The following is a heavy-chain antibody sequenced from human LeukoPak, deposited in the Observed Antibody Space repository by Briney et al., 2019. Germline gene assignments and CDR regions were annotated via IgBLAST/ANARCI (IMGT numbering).Heavy chain of an antibody. V-gene: IGHV4-61*02. CDR3: ARAESTSTVTPFDY. J-gene: IGHJ4*02. CDR1: GGSISSGSYY. CDR2: IYTSGST. Sequence: PSQTLSLTCTVSGGSISSGSYYWSWIQQPAGKGLEWIGRIYTSGSTNYNPSLKSRVTISVDTSKNQFSLKLSSVTAADTAVYYCARAESTSTVTPFDYWGQGTLVTVSS. D-gene: IGHD4-11*01.